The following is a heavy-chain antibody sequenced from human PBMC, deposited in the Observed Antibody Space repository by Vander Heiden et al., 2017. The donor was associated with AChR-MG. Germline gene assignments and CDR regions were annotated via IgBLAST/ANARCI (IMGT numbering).Heavy chain of an antibody. J-gene: IGHJ2*01. CDR2: ISYDGSNK. CDR3: AKVRPSRGSGWPRRRYFDL. Sequence: QVQLVESGGGVVQPGRSLRLSCAASGFTFSSYGMHWVRQAPGKGLEWVAVISYDGSNKYYADSVKGRFTISRDNSKNTLYLQMNSLRAEDTAVYYCAKVRPSRGSGWPRRRYFDLWGRGTLVTVSS. D-gene: IGHD6-19*01. V-gene: IGHV3-30*18. CDR1: GFTFSSYG.